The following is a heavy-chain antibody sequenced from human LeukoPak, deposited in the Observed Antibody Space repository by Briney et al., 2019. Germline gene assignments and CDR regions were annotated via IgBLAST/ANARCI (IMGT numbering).Heavy chain of an antibody. Sequence: SETLSLTCTVSGGSISSGGYYWSWIRQHPGKGLEWIGYIYYSGSTYYNPSLKSRVTISVDTSKNQFSLKLSSVTAADTAVYYCARGDSKYYYGSGSYYSPWFDPWGQGTLVTVSS. D-gene: IGHD3-10*01. V-gene: IGHV4-31*03. J-gene: IGHJ5*02. CDR1: GGSISSGGYY. CDR3: ARGDSKYYYGSGSYYSPWFDP. CDR2: IYYSGST.